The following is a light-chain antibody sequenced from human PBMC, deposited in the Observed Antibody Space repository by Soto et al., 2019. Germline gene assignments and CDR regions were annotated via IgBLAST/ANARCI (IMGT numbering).Light chain of an antibody. Sequence: QSVLTQPASVSGSPGQSITISCTGTSSDVRSYKLVSWYQQHPGKAPKLLIFEGSERPSGVSSRFSGSKSGSAASLTISGLQAEDEADYYCCSYAGSKWVFGGGTKLTVL. CDR2: EGS. CDR3: CSYAGSKWV. J-gene: IGLJ3*02. CDR1: SSDVRSYKL. V-gene: IGLV2-23*01.